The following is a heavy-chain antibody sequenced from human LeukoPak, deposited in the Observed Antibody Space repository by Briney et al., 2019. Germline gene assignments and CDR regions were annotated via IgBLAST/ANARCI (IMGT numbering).Heavy chain of an antibody. CDR3: TRSTAKAIDYFDY. D-gene: IGHD5/OR15-5a*01. J-gene: IGHJ4*02. V-gene: IGHV3-73*01. CDR1: GFTFSGSA. CDR2: IRSKANSYAT. Sequence: GGSLRLSCAASGFTFSGSAMHWVRQASGKGLEWVGRIRSKANSYATAYAASVKGRFTISRDDSKNTAYLQMNSLKTEDTAVYYCTRSTAKAIDYFDYWGQGTLVTVSS.